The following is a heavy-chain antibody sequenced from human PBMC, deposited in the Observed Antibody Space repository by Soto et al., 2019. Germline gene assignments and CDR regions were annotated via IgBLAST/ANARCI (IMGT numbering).Heavy chain of an antibody. Sequence: SVKVSCKASGGTFSSYTISWVRQAPGQGLEWMGRIIPILGIANYAQKFQGRVTITADKSTSTAYMELSSLRSEDTAVYYCAREDAYIVVVPAASPSFDYWGQGTLVTVSS. CDR3: AREDAYIVVVPAASPSFDY. CDR2: IIPILGIA. CDR1: GGTFSSYT. V-gene: IGHV1-69*04. J-gene: IGHJ4*02. D-gene: IGHD2-2*01.